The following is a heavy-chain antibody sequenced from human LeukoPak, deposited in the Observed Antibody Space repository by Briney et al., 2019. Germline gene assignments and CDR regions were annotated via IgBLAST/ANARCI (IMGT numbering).Heavy chain of an antibody. D-gene: IGHD3-10*01. CDR1: GFTFSNYA. V-gene: IGHV3-30*01. CDR2: ISSGGTYE. Sequence: QTGGSLSLSCAASGFTFSNYAMHWVRQAPGKGLEWVSLISSGGTYEYYADSVKGRFTISRDNSKNTLYLQLNSLRAEDTAVYYCARDSTYYYDSGSSGPHYFDNWGQGTLVTVSS. J-gene: IGHJ4*02. CDR3: ARDSTYYYDSGSSGPHYFDN.